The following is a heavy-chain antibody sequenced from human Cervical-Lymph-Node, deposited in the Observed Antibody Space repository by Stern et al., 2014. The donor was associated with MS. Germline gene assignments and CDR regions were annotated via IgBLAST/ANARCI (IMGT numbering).Heavy chain of an antibody. D-gene: IGHD2-2*02. V-gene: IGHV1-2*02. J-gene: IGHJ4*02. CDR1: GYTFTGYY. Sequence: DQLVQSGAEVKKPGASVKVSCKASGYTFTGYYIHWVRQAPGQGLEWMGWINPNSGGTNYAQKFQGRVTLSRDTSISTAYMELSRLRSDDTAVYFCARGGMGYCSSTNCYTDFDYWGQGTLVTVSS. CDR2: INPNSGGT. CDR3: ARGGMGYCSSTNCYTDFDY.